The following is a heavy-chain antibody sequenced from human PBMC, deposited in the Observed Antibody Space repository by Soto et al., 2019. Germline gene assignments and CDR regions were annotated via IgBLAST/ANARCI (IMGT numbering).Heavy chain of an antibody. V-gene: IGHV2-5*02. Sequence: QITLKESGPTLVKPTQTLTLTCTFSGFSLSTSGVGVGWIRQPPGKALEWLALIYWDDDKRYSPSLKSRLTITKDTSKTQVVLTMTNMDPVDTATYYCAHRRGLQAYYGSGSWDPWGQGTLVTVSS. CDR2: IYWDDDK. CDR3: AHRRGLQAYYGSGSWDP. CDR1: GFSLSTSGVG. D-gene: IGHD3-10*01. J-gene: IGHJ5*02.